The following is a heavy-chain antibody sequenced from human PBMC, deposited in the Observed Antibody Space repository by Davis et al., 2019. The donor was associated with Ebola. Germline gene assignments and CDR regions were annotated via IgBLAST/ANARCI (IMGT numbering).Heavy chain of an antibody. Sequence: GESLKISCAASGFTFSSYGMHWVRQAPGKGLEWVAVIWYDGSKYYADSVKGRFTISRANSKNSLYLQMNSLRAEDTAVYYCARRETYYDFWSGAGLYYFDYWGQGTLVTVSS. V-gene: IGHV3-33*01. J-gene: IGHJ4*02. CDR1: GFTFSSYG. D-gene: IGHD3-3*01. CDR3: ARRETYYDFWSGAGLYYFDY. CDR2: IWYDGSK.